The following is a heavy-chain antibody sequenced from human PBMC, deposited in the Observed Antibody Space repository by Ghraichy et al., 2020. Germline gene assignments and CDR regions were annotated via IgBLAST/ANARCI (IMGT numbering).Heavy chain of an antibody. D-gene: IGHD2-15*01. CDR1: GFSFRNAW. CDR2: IYSDGSGA. V-gene: IGHV3-74*01. Sequence: GGSLRLSCAASGFSFRNAWIHWVRQAPGKGLVWVSRIYSDGSGAIYADSARGRFTISRDNAKSTVYLQMDSLRDDDTAVYYCARDVAYSFHHWGQGTLVTVSS. J-gene: IGHJ1*01. CDR3: ARDVAYSFHH.